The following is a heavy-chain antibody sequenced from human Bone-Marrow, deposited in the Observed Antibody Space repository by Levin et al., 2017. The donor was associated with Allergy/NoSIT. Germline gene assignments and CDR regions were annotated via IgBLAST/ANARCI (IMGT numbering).Heavy chain of an antibody. CDR1: GFTFGDYA. J-gene: IGHJ4*02. CDR2: IRSKAYGGTT. V-gene: IGHV3-49*03. Sequence: GESLKISCTASGFTFGDYAMSWFRQAPGKGLEWVGFIRSKAYGGTTEYAASVKGRFTISRDDSKSIAYLRMNSLKTEDTAVYYCTRPTIGGSGGSCYPGGMEYYFDYWGQGTLVTVSS. CDR3: TRPTIGGSGGSCYPGGMEYYFDY. D-gene: IGHD2-15*01.